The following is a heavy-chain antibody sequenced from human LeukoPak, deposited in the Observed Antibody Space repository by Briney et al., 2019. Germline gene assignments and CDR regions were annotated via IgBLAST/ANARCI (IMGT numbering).Heavy chain of an antibody. V-gene: IGHV3-21*01. CDR2: ISSSSSYI. J-gene: IGHJ4*02. D-gene: IGHD6-13*01. CDR1: GFTFSSYS. CDR3: ARARIAAAGEVLDY. Sequence: GGSLRLSCAASGFTFSSYSMNWVRQAPGRGLEWVSSISSSSSYIYYADSVKGRFTISRDNAKNSLYLQMNSLRAEDTAVYYCARARIAAAGEVLDYWGQGTLVTVSS.